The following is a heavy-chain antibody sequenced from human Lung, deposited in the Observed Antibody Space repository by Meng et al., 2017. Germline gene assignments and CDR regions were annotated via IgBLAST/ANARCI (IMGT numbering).Heavy chain of an antibody. CDR3: ARLVPTAIESFDY. Sequence: ASVKVSCKASGYTFTAHYIHWVRQAPGQGLEYMGWINPNSGGTNSAQKFQGRVTMTRDTSISTAYMELSSLRPTDTAMYYCARLVPTAIESFDYWGHGTLVTVSS. D-gene: IGHD2-2*02. CDR2: INPNSGGT. CDR1: GYTFTAHY. J-gene: IGHJ4*01. V-gene: IGHV1-2*02.